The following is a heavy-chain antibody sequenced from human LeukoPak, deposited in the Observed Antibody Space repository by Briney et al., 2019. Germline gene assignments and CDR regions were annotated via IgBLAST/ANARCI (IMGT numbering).Heavy chain of an antibody. V-gene: IGHV1-2*02. CDR2: INASSGDT. J-gene: IGHJ4*02. D-gene: IGHD4-23*01. Sequence: ASLRVSSAASVYTSTVYYMHCVRHAPRQGLEWMGWINASSGDTNSAQRFQGRATMTTDTSNTTAHMKLSWLTSQDTPIYNCASYLHDYGVNSGFDSWGQGTLVIVS. CDR1: VYTSTVYY. CDR3: ASYLHDYGVNSGFDS.